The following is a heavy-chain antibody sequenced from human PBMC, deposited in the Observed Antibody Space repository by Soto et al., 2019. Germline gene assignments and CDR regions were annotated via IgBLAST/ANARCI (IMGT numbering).Heavy chain of an antibody. CDR2: IYDGGDT. CDR1: GDSLKTDHW. Sequence: QVHLQESGPGLVKPSWTLSLICVVSGDSLKTDHWWTWVRQPPGKGLEWIGEIYDGGDTNYNPSLESRLTLSVDKSKRQFSIRMTSVTAADTATYYCAGAVGRRTVPDHWGQGTLVTVSS. V-gene: IGHV4-4*02. D-gene: IGHD1-1*01. CDR3: AGAVGRRTVPDH. J-gene: IGHJ4*02.